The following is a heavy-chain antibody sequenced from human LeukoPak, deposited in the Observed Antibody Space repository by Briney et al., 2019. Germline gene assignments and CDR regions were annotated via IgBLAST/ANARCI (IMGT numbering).Heavy chain of an antibody. J-gene: IGHJ4*01. V-gene: IGHV1-18*01. CDR1: GYTFSNYG. Sequence: ASVKVSCKTSGYTFSNYGISWVRQAPGQGLEWMGWITAYNGNRLYAQRFQGRITLTTDTSTSTSYMELGSLEYDDTAIYYCARDNDKVVDHWGQGTLVTVSS. CDR2: ITAYNGNR. D-gene: IGHD1-1*01. CDR3: ARDNDKVVDH.